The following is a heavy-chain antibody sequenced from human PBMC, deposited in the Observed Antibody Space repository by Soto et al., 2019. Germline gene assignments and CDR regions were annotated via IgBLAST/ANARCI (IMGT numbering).Heavy chain of an antibody. Sequence: SETLSLTCAVSGGSISSGGYSWSWIRQPPGKGLEWIGYIYHSGSTYYNPSLKSRVTISVDRSKNQFSLKLSSVTAADTAVYYCARDYYYYGMDVWGQGTTVTVSS. V-gene: IGHV4-30-2*01. J-gene: IGHJ6*02. CDR1: GGSISSGGYS. CDR3: ARDYYYYGMDV. CDR2: IYHSGST.